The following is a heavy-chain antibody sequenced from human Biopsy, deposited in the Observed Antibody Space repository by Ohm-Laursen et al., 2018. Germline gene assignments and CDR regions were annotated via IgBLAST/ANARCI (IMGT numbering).Heavy chain of an antibody. V-gene: IGHV3-66*01. Sequence: GSLRLSCAASGFTVYNNYMTWVRQAPGKGLEWVSLIYSGVTRYADSVKGRFTISRDSSKNTLYLQMNSLRVEDTAVYYCARGPSGVATIGRGQGTLVTVSS. J-gene: IGHJ4*02. D-gene: IGHD5-24*01. CDR3: ARGPSGVATIG. CDR2: IYSGVT. CDR1: GFTVYNNY.